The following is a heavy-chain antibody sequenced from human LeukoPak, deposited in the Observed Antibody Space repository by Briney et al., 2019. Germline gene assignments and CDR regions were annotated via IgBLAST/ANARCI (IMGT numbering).Heavy chain of an antibody. CDR1: GFTFSSYS. Sequence: GGSLRLSCAASGFTFSSYSMNWVRQAPGKGLEWVSSISSSSSYTYYADSVKGRFTISRDNAKNSLYLQMNSLRAEDTAVYYCARGGYGFDYRGQGTLVTVSS. J-gene: IGHJ4*02. CDR2: ISSSSSYT. V-gene: IGHV3-21*01. D-gene: IGHD5-12*01. CDR3: ARGGYGFDY.